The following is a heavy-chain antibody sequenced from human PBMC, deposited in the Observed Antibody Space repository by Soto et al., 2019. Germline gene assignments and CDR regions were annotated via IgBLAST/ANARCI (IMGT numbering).Heavy chain of an antibody. CDR1: GYTFTSYG. CDR3: ARADSGSPPGQNYYYGMDV. V-gene: IGHV1-46*01. D-gene: IGHD1-26*01. Sequence: ASVKVSCKASGYTFTSYGISWVRQAPGQGLEWMGWINPSGGSTSYAQKFHGRVTMTRDTSTSTVYMELSSLRSEDTAVYYCARADSGSPPGQNYYYGMDVWGQGTTVTVSS. J-gene: IGHJ6*02. CDR2: INPSGGST.